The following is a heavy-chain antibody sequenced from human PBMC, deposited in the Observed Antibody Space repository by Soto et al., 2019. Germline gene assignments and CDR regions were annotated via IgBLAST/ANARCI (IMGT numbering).Heavy chain of an antibody. Sequence: EVQLLESGGGLVQPGGSLRLSCAASGFTFSSYAMSWVRQAPGKGLEWVSAISGSGGSTYYADSVKGRFTISRDNSKNTLYLQMNSLRAEDTAVYYCATSEPPSGDYALSYYGMDVWGQGTTVTVSS. D-gene: IGHD4-17*01. J-gene: IGHJ6*02. V-gene: IGHV3-23*01. CDR1: GFTFSSYA. CDR3: ATSEPPSGDYALSYYGMDV. CDR2: ISGSGGST.